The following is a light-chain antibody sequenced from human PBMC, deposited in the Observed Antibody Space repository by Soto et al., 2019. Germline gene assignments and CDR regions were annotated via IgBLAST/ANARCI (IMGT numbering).Light chain of an antibody. CDR3: CSYAGPYTGV. CDR2: DVS. J-gene: IGLJ1*01. Sequence: QSVLTQPRSVSGSPGQSVSISCTGTSSDVGRYSYVSWYQQHPGKAPKLMNYDVSERPSGVPDRFSGSKSGNTASLTISGLQAEDEADYYCCSYAGPYTGVFGTGTKVTVL. CDR1: SSDVGRYSY. V-gene: IGLV2-11*01.